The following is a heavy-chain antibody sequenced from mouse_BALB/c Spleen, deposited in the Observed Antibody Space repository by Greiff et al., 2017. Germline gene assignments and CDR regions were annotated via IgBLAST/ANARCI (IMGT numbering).Heavy chain of an antibody. CDR3: ARGYGYSYFDY. CDR1: GFTFSDYY. CDR2: ISDGGSYT. V-gene: IGHV5-4*02. J-gene: IGHJ2*01. D-gene: IGHD2-2*01. Sequence: EVQLVESGGGLVKPGGSLKLSCAASGFTFSDYYMYWVRQTPEKRLEWVATISDGGSYTYYPDSVKGRFTISRDNAKNNLYLQMSSLKSEDTAMYYCARGYGYSYFDYWGQGTTLTVSS.